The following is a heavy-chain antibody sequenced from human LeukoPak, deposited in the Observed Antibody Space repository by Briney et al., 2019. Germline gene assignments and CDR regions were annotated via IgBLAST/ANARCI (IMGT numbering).Heavy chain of an antibody. CDR1: GFPFSAYG. V-gene: IGHV3-30*18. Sequence: PGRSLRLSCTASGFPFSAYGMHWVRQPPGKGLEWVAVLSHDGRHAYFADSVKGRFTISRDNSKSTLYLQMDSLRLEDTAIYYCAKVLGITSSDYHYGMDAWGQGTALIVSS. CDR3: AKVLGITSSDYHYGMDA. D-gene: IGHD3-10*01. J-gene: IGHJ6*02. CDR2: LSHDGRHA.